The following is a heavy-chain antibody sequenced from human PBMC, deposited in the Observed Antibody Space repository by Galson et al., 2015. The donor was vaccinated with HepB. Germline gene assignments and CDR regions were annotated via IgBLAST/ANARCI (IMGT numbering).Heavy chain of an antibody. D-gene: IGHD3-10*01. CDR3: ATGLLSYYGSGSYYNPDY. CDR2: FDPDDGET. V-gene: IGHV1-24*01. CDR1: GYTLTELS. Sequence: SVKVSCKVSGYTLTELSMHWVRQAPGKGLEWMGGFDPDDGETIYAQKFQGRVTMTEDTSTDTAYMELSSLRSEDTALYYCATGLLSYYGSGSYYNPDYWGQGTLVTVSS. J-gene: IGHJ4*02.